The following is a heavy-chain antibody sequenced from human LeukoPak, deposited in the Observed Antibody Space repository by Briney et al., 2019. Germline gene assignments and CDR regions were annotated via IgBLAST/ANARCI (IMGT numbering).Heavy chain of an antibody. V-gene: IGHV1-69*13. CDR3: ARALLKDFWSGYYRTSNYYYYGMDV. CDR2: IIPIFGTA. CDR1: GYTFTGYF. J-gene: IGHJ6*02. D-gene: IGHD3-3*01. Sequence: SVKVSCKASGYTFTGYFMHWVRQAPGQGLEWMGGIIPIFGTANYAQKFQGRVTITADESTSTAYMELSSLRSEDTAVYYCARALLKDFWSGYYRTSNYYYYGMDVWGQGTTVTVSS.